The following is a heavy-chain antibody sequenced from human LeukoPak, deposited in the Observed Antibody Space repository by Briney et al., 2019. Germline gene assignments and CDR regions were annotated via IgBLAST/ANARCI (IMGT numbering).Heavy chain of an antibody. D-gene: IGHD3-16*01. J-gene: IGHJ5*02. Sequence: ASVKVSCKASGYTFTSYYMHWVRQAPGQGLEWKGIINPSGGSTSYAQKFQSRVTMTRDTSTSTVYMELSSLRSEDTAVYYCAREGEDNWFDPWGQGTLVTVSS. CDR1: GYTFTSYY. CDR2: INPSGGST. V-gene: IGHV1-46*01. CDR3: AREGEDNWFDP.